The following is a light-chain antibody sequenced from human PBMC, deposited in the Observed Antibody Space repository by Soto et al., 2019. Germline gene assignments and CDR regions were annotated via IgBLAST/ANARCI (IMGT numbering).Light chain of an antibody. CDR1: QSLLHSNGYNY. J-gene: IGKJ1*01. CDR2: LGS. V-gene: IGKV2-28*01. Sequence: DIVMTQSPPSLPVTPGATASISCRSSQSLLHSNGYNYLDWYLQKPGQSPQLLIYLGSNRASGVPDRFSGSGSGTDFTLKISRVEAEDVGVYYCMQALQTPWTFGQGTKVELK. CDR3: MQALQTPWT.